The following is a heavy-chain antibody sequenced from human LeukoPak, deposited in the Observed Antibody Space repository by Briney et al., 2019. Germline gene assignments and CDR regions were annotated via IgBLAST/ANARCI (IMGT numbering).Heavy chain of an antibody. D-gene: IGHD6-6*01. CDR1: GGSISSGEYS. J-gene: IGHJ4*02. Sequence: SETLSLTCAVFGGSISSGEYSWSWIRQPPGKGLEWIGYSHHSGSTYYNPSLKSRVTISVDRSKNQFSLKLSSVTAADTAVYYCVRYSSSARNFDFWGQGTPVTVSS. V-gene: IGHV4-30-2*01. CDR3: VRYSSSARNFDF. CDR2: SHHSGST.